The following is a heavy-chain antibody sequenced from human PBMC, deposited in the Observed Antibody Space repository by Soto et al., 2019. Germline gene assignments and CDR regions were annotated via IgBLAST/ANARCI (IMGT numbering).Heavy chain of an antibody. CDR3: GRGAGSSSGDF. J-gene: IGHJ4*02. V-gene: IGHV4-59*01. CDR2: IYYSGST. D-gene: IGHD6-25*01. Sequence: PSETLSLTCTVSGGSISTYFWSWIRRPPGKGLEWIGYIYYSGSTSYNPSLKSRVITSVDTSKNQFSLNLTSVTAADTAVYYCGRGAGSSSGDFWGQGTLVTVSS. CDR1: GGSISTYF.